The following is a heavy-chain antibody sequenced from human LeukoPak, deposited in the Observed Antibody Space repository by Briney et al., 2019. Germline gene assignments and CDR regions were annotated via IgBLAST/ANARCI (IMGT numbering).Heavy chain of an antibody. CDR2: ISGSAGSS. J-gene: IGHJ3*02. Sequence: GGSLRLSCAASGFTFGSYAMSWVRQAPGKGLEWVSGISGSAGSSYYADSVKGRFTISRDNSKNTLYLQMNSLRAEDTAVYYCATTIAVAGTDAFDIWGQGTMVTVSS. CDR1: GFTFGSYA. V-gene: IGHV3-23*01. CDR3: ATTIAVAGTDAFDI. D-gene: IGHD6-19*01.